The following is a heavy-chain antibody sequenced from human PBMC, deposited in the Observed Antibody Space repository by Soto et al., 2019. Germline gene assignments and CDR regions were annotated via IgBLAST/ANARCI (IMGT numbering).Heavy chain of an antibody. D-gene: IGHD3-3*02. CDR3: ARDAHF. CDR2: INPNRGDT. V-gene: IGHV1-2*02. J-gene: IGHJ4*02. CDR1: GYTFTGYY. Sequence: ALVKVSCKASGYTFTGYYLHWVRQAPGQGLEWMGWINPNRGDTSYAQKFQGRVAMTRNMSTSTVYLELSSLKSDDTAVFYCARDAHFWGQGSLVTVSS.